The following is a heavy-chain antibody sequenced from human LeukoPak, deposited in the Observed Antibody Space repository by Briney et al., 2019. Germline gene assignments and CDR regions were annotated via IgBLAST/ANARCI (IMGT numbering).Heavy chain of an antibody. CDR2: IYPGDSDT. CDR3: ARVPNYYDSSGYYSPFDY. CDR1: GYNFTSYW. D-gene: IGHD3-22*01. V-gene: IGHV5-51*01. Sequence: GESLKISCKGSGYNFTSYWIGWVRQMPGKGLEWMGIIYPGDSDTRYSPSFQGQVTISADKSISTAYLQWSSLKASDTAMYYCARVPNYYDSSGYYSPFDYWGQGTLVTVSS. J-gene: IGHJ4*02.